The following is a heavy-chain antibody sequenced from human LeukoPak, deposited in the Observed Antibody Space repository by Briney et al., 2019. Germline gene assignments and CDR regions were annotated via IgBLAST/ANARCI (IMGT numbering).Heavy chain of an antibody. Sequence: GALRLSCAASGFTFSSYSMNWVRQAPGKGLEWVSYISSSSSTIYYADSVKGRFTISRDNAKNSLYLQMNSLRAEDTAVYYCARDLIYYGSGSYEDYWGQGTLVTVSS. CDR1: GFTFSSYS. CDR3: ARDLIYYGSGSYEDY. D-gene: IGHD3-10*01. V-gene: IGHV3-48*04. J-gene: IGHJ4*02. CDR2: ISSSSSTI.